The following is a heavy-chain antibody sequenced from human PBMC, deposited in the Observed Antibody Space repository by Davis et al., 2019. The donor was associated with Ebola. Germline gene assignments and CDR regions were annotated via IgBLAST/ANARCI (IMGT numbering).Heavy chain of an antibody. CDR2: IYYSGST. CDR1: GFTFSNAW. D-gene: IGHD2-15*01. J-gene: IGHJ4*02. CDR3: ARLKGGCSGGSCGYFDY. V-gene: IGHV4-59*08. Sequence: ESLKISCAASGFTFSNAWMNWIRQHPGKGLEWIGYIYYSGSTNYNPSLKSRVTISVDTSKNQFSLKLSSVTAADTAVYYCARLKGGCSGGSCGYFDYWGQGTLVTVSS.